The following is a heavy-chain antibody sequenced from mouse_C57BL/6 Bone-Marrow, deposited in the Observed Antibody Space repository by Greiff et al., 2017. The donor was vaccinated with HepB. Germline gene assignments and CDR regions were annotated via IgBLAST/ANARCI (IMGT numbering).Heavy chain of an antibody. Sequence: VQLQQPGAELVKPGASVKLSCKASGYTFTSYWMQWVKQRPGQGLEWIGEIDPSDSYTNYNQKFKGKATLTVDTSSSTAYMQLISLTSEDSAVYYCARFTTGFYYYAMDYWGQGTSVTVSS. CDR2: IDPSDSYT. D-gene: IGHD1-1*01. V-gene: IGHV1-50*01. CDR1: GYTFTSYW. J-gene: IGHJ4*01. CDR3: ARFTTGFYYYAMDY.